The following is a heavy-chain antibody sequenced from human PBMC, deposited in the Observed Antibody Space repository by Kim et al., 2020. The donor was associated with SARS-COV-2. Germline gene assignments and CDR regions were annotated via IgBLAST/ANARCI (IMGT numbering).Heavy chain of an antibody. V-gene: IGHV3-9*01. J-gene: IGHJ3*02. CDR1: GFTFGDFA. CDR2: LSWNSGVI. CDR3: AKDLVSSSFRAFHI. D-gene: IGHD6-6*01. Sequence: GGSLRLSCAASGFTFGDFAMHWVRQVPGKGLEWVSGLSWNSGVIGYADSVKGRFTISRHNAENSLYLQMSSLRAEDTAFYYCAKDLVSSSFRAFHIWGQGTMVTVSS.